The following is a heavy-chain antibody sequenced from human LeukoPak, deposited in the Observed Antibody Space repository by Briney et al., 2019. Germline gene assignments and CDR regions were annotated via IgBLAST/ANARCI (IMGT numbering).Heavy chain of an antibody. CDR1: GYTFSSYG. CDR2: ISAYNGNI. CDR3: ARGGGSYGDYSLWLGY. D-gene: IGHD4-17*01. J-gene: IGHJ4*02. V-gene: IGHV1-18*01. Sequence: GASVKVSCKASGYTFSSYGFSWVRQAPGQGLDWMGLISAYNGNIKYAQKYQGRVTMTTDTSTNTAYMEVRSLRADDTAVYYCARGGGSYGDYSLWLGYWGQGTLVTVSS.